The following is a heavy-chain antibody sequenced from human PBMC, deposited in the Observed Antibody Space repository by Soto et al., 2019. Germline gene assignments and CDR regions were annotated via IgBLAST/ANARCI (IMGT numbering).Heavy chain of an antibody. CDR1: GGTFSSYT. J-gene: IGHJ4*02. CDR2: IIPILGIA. D-gene: IGHD3-22*01. V-gene: IGHV1-69*02. Sequence: QVQLVQSGAEVNKPGSSVKVSCKASGGTFSSYTISWVRQAPGQGPEWMGRIIPILGIANYAQKFQGRVTITADKSTSTAYMELSSLRSEDTAVYYCARSGYYDSSGYYGNYFDYWGQGTLVTVSS. CDR3: ARSGYYDSSGYYGNYFDY.